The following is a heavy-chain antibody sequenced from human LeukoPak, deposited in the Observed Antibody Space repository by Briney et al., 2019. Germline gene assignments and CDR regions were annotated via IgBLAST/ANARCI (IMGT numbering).Heavy chain of an antibody. J-gene: IGHJ4*02. Sequence: GASVKVSCKASGYTFTSYAMHWVRQAPGQRLEWMGWINAGNGNTKYSQKFQGRVTITRDTSASTAYMELSSLRSEDTAVYYCARDPGIAVAGPGDYWGQGTLVTVSS. D-gene: IGHD6-19*01. V-gene: IGHV1-3*01. CDR1: GYTFTSYA. CDR2: INAGNGNT. CDR3: ARDPGIAVAGPGDY.